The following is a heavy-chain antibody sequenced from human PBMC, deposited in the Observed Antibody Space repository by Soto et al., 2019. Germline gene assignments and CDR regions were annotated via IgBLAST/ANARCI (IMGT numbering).Heavy chain of an antibody. D-gene: IGHD4-4*01. CDR1: GDSISSVDHY. Sequence: QVQLQESGPGLVKPSQTLSLTCTVSGDSISSVDHYWSWIRQPPGKGLEWIGYIYHSGSTYYNPSLRSRVTISIDTTKNQFSLRLSSVTVADTAVYYCARDDYSNFAYYGMEVWGQGTTVTVSS. J-gene: IGHJ6*02. V-gene: IGHV4-30-4*01. CDR2: IYHSGST. CDR3: ARDDYSNFAYYGMEV.